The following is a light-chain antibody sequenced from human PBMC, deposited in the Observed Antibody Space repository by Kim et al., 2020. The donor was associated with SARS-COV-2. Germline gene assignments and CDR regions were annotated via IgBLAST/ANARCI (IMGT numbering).Light chain of an antibody. Sequence: ASVGDRVTITCRASQSISSYLNWYQQKPGKAPKLLIYAASSLQSGVPSRFSGSGSGTDFTLTISSLQPEDFATYYCQQSYSIPLTFGGGTKVDIK. CDR2: AAS. V-gene: IGKV1-39*01. J-gene: IGKJ4*01. CDR3: QQSYSIPLT. CDR1: QSISSY.